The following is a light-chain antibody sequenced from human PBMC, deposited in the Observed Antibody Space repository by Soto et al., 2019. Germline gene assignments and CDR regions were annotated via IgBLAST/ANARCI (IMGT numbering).Light chain of an antibody. J-gene: IGKJ1*01. Sequence: EIVMTQSPATLSVSPGERATLSCRASQSVSINLAWYQQKPGQAPRLLIYGASTRATGIPARFSGSGSGTEFTLTISSLQSEDFALYYCQQYNNWWTFGQGTKWIS. CDR2: GAS. V-gene: IGKV3-15*01. CDR3: QQYNNWWT. CDR1: QSVSIN.